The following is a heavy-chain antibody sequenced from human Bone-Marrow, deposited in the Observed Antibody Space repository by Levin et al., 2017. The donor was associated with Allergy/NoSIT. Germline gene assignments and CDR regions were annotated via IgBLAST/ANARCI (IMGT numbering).Heavy chain of an antibody. D-gene: IGHD4-17*01. CDR2: ISSRGNKI. J-gene: IGHJ6*02. Sequence: KPGGSLRLSCTASGFNIVQHYISWVRQAPGKGLEWISHISSRGNKILYSSSVRGRFTISRDNARNSVSLQMDSLGHEDTAIYFCARDGRDYGDYINPYFFGMDVWGQGTTVTVS. CDR1: GFNIVQHY. V-gene: IGHV3-11*01. CDR3: ARDGRDYGDYINPYFFGMDV.